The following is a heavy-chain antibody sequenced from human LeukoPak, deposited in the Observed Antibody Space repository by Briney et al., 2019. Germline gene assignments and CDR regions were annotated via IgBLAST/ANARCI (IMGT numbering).Heavy chain of an antibody. D-gene: IGHD3-3*01. J-gene: IGHJ6*03. CDR2: INHSGST. Sequence: PSETLSLTCAVYGGSFSGYYWSWIRQPPGKGLEWIGEINHSGSTNYNPSLKSRVTISVDTSKNQFSLKLSSVTAADTAVSYCARGAIFGVVYMDVWGKGTTVTVSS. CDR1: GGSFSGYY. V-gene: IGHV4-34*01. CDR3: ARGAIFGVVYMDV.